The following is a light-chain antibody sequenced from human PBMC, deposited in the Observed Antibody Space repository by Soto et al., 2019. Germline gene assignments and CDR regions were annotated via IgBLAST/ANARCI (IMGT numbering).Light chain of an antibody. Sequence: QLVLTQPPSASGTPGQRVTISCSGSSSNIGSKTVNWYQQLPGTAPKLLIYTNDQRPSGVPDRFSGSKSGTSASLAISGLQSEDEADYYCAAWDDSLNGDVFGTGTKLTVL. CDR2: TND. V-gene: IGLV1-44*01. CDR3: AAWDDSLNGDV. J-gene: IGLJ1*01. CDR1: SSNIGSKT.